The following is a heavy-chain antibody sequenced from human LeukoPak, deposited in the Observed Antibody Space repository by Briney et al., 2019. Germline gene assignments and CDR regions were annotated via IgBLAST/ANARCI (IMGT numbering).Heavy chain of an antibody. CDR1: GGSISSGSYY. V-gene: IGHV4-61*02. Sequence: PSETLSLTCTVSGGSISSGSYYWSWIRQPAGKGLEWIGRIYTSGSTNYNPSLKSRVTISVDTSKNQFSLKLSSVTAADTAVYYCARGGELGTHYYYYYMDVWGTGTTVTVSS. CDR2: IYTSGST. CDR3: ARGGELGTHYYYYYMDV. D-gene: IGHD3-10*01. J-gene: IGHJ6*03.